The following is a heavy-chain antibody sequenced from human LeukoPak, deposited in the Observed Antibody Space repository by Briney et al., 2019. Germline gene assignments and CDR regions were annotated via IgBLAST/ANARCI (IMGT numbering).Heavy chain of an antibody. CDR1: GFTFSDSD. Sequence: PGGSLRLSRAASGFTFSDSDMHWVRQASGKGLEWVGRIRSRANNYATAYGASVTGRFTISRDDSKNTAYLQMNSLKTEDTAVFYCTRTPDFSSGYSDWGQGTLVTVSS. CDR3: TRTPDFSSGYSD. CDR2: IRSRANNYAT. J-gene: IGHJ4*02. V-gene: IGHV3-73*01. D-gene: IGHD3-3*01.